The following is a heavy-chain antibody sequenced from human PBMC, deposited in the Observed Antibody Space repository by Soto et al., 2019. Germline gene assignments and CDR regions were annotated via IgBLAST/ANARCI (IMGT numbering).Heavy chain of an antibody. CDR2: IYPGDSDT. CDR1: EFSFTTYW. V-gene: IGHV5-51*01. D-gene: IGHD6-19*01. Sequence: PGESLKISCKGSEFSFTTYWIAWVRQMPAKGLEWMGIIYPGDSDTRYSPSFQGQVTISADKSITTAYLQWSSLKASDTAMYYCARRGAVAPSDAFDIWGQGTLVTVSS. CDR3: ARRGAVAPSDAFDI. J-gene: IGHJ3*02.